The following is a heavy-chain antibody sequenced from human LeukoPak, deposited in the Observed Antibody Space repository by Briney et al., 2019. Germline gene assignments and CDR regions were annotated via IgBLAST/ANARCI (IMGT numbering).Heavy chain of an antibody. CDR1: GFTFSDYY. V-gene: IGHV3-11*04. J-gene: IGHJ4*02. D-gene: IGHD3-16*02. CDR3: ARDWVWGSYREDIFDY. Sequence: GGSLRLSCTASGFTFSDYYMAWIRQAPGKGLEWVSYIGTSGTIIYYADSVKGRFTISRDNAKNSLYLQMNSLRAEDTAVYYCARDWVWGSYREDIFDYWGQGTLVTVSS. CDR2: IGTSGTII.